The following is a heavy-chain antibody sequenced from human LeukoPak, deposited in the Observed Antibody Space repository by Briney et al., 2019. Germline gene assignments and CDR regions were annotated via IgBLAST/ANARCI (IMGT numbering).Heavy chain of an antibody. CDR2: IYYSGST. J-gene: IGHJ4*02. CDR3: ARHRRYSYGYDYFDY. CDR1: GGSISNYY. Sequence: SETLSLTCTVSGGSISNYYWSWIRQPPGKGLEWIGHIYYSGSTNYNPSLKSRVTISVDTSKNQFSLKLSSVTAADTAVYYCARHRRYSYGYDYFDYWGQGTLVTVSS. V-gene: IGHV4-59*08. D-gene: IGHD5-18*01.